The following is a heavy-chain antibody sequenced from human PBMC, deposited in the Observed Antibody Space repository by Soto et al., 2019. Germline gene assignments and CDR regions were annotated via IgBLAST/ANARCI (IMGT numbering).Heavy chain of an antibody. CDR3: ASLWNGYFQH. CDR1: GGSISSGGYY. V-gene: IGHV4-31*03. Sequence: PSETLSLTCTVSGGSISSGGYYWSWIRQHPGKGLEWIGYIYYSGSTYYNTSLKSRVTISVDTSKNQFSLKLSSVTAADTAVYYCASLWNGYFQHWGQGTLVTVSS. J-gene: IGHJ1*01. D-gene: IGHD1-1*01. CDR2: IYYSGST.